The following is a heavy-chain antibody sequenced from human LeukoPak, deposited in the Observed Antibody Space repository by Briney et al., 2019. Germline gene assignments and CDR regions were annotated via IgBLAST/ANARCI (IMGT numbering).Heavy chain of an antibody. CDR1: GYTFTSYG. CDR2: INAGNGNT. D-gene: IGHD3-22*01. J-gene: IGHJ5*02. V-gene: IGHV1-3*01. Sequence: ASVKVSCKASGYTFTSYGISWVRQAPGQGLEWMGWINAGNGNTKYSQKFQGRVTITRDTSASTAYMELSSLRSEDTAVYYCARGASSGKNWFDPWGQGTLVTVSS. CDR3: ARGASSGKNWFDP.